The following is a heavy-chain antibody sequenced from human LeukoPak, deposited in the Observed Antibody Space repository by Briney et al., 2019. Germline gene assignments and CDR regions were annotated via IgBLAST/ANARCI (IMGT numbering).Heavy chain of an antibody. V-gene: IGHV4-39*01. D-gene: IGHD5-18*01. Sequence: PSETLSLTCTVSGGSISSSSYYWGWIRQPPGKGLEWIGSIYYSGSTYYNPSLKSRVTISVDTSKNQFSLKLSSVTAADTAVYYCARSWIQLWLMEYYFDYWGQGTLVTVSS. CDR3: ARSWIQLWLMEYYFDY. CDR2: IYYSGST. J-gene: IGHJ4*02. CDR1: GGSISSSSYY.